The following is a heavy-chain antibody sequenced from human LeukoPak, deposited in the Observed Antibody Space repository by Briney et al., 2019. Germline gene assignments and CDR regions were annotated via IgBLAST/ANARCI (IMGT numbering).Heavy chain of an antibody. CDR2: IIPIFGTA. Sequence: GGSLRLSCAASGFTFSSYAISWVRQAPGQGLEWMGGIIPIFGTANYAQKFQGRVTITADKSTSTAYMELSSLRSEDTAVYYCARDRLDDYSNYAAYYWGQGTLVTVSS. CDR1: GFTFSSYA. D-gene: IGHD4-11*01. CDR3: ARDRLDDYSNYAAYY. J-gene: IGHJ4*02. V-gene: IGHV1-69*06.